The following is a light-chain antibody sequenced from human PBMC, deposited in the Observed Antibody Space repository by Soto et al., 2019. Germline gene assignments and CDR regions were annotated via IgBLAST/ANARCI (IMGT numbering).Light chain of an antibody. V-gene: IGKV3D-15*01. CDR3: QQYNNWPLT. Sequence: NVLIQAPGTLLLPTGGRAILSYSASQSVSNNYLAWYQQKPGQAPRLLIYGASTRATGIPARFSGSGSGTEFTLTISSLQSEDFAVYYCQQYNNWPLTFGGGTKVDIK. CDR2: GAS. CDR1: QSVSNN. J-gene: IGKJ4*01.